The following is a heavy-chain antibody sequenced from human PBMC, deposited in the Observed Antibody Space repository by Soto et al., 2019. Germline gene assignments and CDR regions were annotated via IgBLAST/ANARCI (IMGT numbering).Heavy chain of an antibody. V-gene: IGHV1-69*12. D-gene: IGHD3-10*01. Sequence: QVQLVQSGAEVKKPGSSVKVSCKASGGTFSSYAISWVRQAPGQGLEWMGGIIPIFGTANYAQKFQGRVTITAEESTSTAYMELSSRRSEDTAVYYCARDGSGVYGSGSGWYDPCGQGTLVTVSS. CDR2: IIPIFGTA. CDR3: ARDGSGVYGSGSGWYDP. J-gene: IGHJ5*02. CDR1: GGTFSSYA.